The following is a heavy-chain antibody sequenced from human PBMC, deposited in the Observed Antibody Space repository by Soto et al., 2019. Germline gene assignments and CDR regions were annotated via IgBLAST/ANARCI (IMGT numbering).Heavy chain of an antibody. Sequence: QVQLVQSGAEVKKPGSSVKVSCKASGGTFSSYAISWVRQAPGQGLEWMGGIIHVFGTTNNAQKFQGRVTNTADKAKSTAYKELRSLRSEDTAVYYCAVPCVEGIAAAHSSYYYGMTVWGQGTTVTVSS. J-gene: IGHJ6*02. CDR3: AVPCVEGIAAAHSSYYYGMTV. V-gene: IGHV1-69*06. CDR2: IIHVFGTT. CDR1: GGTFSSYA. D-gene: IGHD6-13*01.